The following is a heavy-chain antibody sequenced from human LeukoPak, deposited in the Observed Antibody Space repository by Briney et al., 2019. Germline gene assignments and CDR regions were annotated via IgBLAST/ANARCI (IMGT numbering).Heavy chain of an antibody. J-gene: IGHJ4*02. D-gene: IGHD2-15*01. CDR1: GGSFSGYY. Sequence: SSETLSLTCAVYGGSFSGYYWSWIRQPPGKGLEWIGEINHSGGTNYNPSLKSRVTISVDTSKNQFSLKLSSVTAADTAVYYCARGNGRYCSGGSCYHDYWGQGTLVTVSS. CDR2: INHSGGT. V-gene: IGHV4-34*01. CDR3: ARGNGRYCSGGSCYHDY.